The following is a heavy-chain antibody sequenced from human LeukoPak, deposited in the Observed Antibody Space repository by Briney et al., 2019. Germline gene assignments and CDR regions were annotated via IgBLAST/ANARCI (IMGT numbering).Heavy chain of an antibody. V-gene: IGHV3-66*01. CDR3: ARDSCDYVGTGGD. Sequence: LAGGSLRLSCAASGLTVSNKYMSWVRQAPGKGLEGVSTFYRDGNTHYAAFVRGRFTISRDNSENTLYLQMNSLRVEDTAVYYCARDSCDYVGTGGDWGQGTLVMVSS. J-gene: IGHJ4*02. D-gene: IGHD4-17*01. CDR2: FYRDGNT. CDR1: GLTVSNKY.